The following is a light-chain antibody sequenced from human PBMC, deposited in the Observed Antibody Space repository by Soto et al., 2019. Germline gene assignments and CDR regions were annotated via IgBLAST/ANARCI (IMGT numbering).Light chain of an antibody. CDR3: QQYNSYSIT. CDR1: QSVSTY. Sequence: DIQMTQSPSTLSASVGGRVTITCRASQSVSTYLAWYQQKPGKAPNLLIYKASSLESGVPSRFSGSGSGTEFTLTISSLQTDDFATYYCQQYNSYSITVGQGTRLEIK. J-gene: IGKJ5*01. CDR2: KAS. V-gene: IGKV1-5*03.